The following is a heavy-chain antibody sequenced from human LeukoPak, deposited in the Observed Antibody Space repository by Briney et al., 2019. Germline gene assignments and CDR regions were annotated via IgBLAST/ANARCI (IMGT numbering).Heavy chain of an antibody. CDR3: ARGTGQWLAGGYFDY. CDR2: IYHSGST. D-gene: IGHD6-19*01. V-gene: IGHV4-39*07. CDR1: GGSISSSSYY. J-gene: IGHJ4*02. Sequence: PSETLSLTCTVSGGSISSSSYYWGWIRQPPGKGLEWIWSIYHSGSTYYNPSLKSRVTISVDTSKNQFSLKLSSVTAADTAVYYCARGTGQWLAGGYFDYWGQGTLVTVSS.